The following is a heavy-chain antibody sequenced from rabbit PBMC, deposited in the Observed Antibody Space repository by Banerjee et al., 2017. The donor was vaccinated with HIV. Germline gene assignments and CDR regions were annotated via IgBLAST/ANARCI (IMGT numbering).Heavy chain of an antibody. J-gene: IGHJ3*01. D-gene: IGHD4-2*01. CDR1: GFDFSSNA. CDR3: ARDYVGSDYDWAMDL. V-gene: IGHV1S43*01. CDR2: IYSSNGDK. Sequence: QSLEESGGGLVKPEGSLTLTCKGSGFDFSSNAMCWVRQAPGKGLELIACIYSSNGDKWYASWVNGRFTISRSTSLNTVDLEMTSLTVADTATYFCARDYVGSDYDWAMDLWGQGTLVTVS.